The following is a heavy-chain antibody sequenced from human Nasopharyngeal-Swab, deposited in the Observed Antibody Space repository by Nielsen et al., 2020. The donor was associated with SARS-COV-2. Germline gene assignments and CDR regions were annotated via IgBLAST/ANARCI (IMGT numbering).Heavy chain of an antibody. CDR2: IYYSGST. CDR3: ARSVFRWYFDL. J-gene: IGHJ2*01. Sequence: SETLSLTCTVSGGSVSSGSYYWSWIRQPPGKGLEWIGYIYYSGSTNYNPSLKSRVTISVGTSKNQFSLKLSPVTAADTAVYYCARSVFRWYFDLWGRGTLVTVSS. CDR1: GGSVSSGSYY. V-gene: IGHV4-61*01.